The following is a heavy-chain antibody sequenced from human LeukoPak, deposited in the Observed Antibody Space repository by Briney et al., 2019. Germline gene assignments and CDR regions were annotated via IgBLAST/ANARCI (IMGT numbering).Heavy chain of an antibody. J-gene: IGHJ4*02. Sequence: GGSLRLSCAASGFTFSSYAMSWVRQAPGKGLEWVSAISGSGGSTYYADSVKGRFTISRDNSKNTLYLQMNSLRAEDTAVYYCAKPLTYYDFWSGYDFDYWGQGTLVTVSS. CDR3: AKPLTYYDFWSGYDFDY. CDR1: GFTFSSYA. V-gene: IGHV3-23*01. D-gene: IGHD3-3*01. CDR2: ISGSGGST.